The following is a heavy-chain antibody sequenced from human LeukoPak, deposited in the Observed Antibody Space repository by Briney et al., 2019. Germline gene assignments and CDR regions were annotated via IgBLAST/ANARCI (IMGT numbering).Heavy chain of an antibody. CDR2: IASSGRNT. J-gene: IGHJ6*02. Sequence: GGSLRLSCAASGFNFNDAAMTWVRQAPGKGLEWVSLIASSGRNTYYTDSVRGRFTISRDNSKKTLSLQMNSLRAEDTAVYYCAKIAVLYYYYYGMDVWGQGTTVTVSS. CDR3: AKIAVLYYYYYGMDV. D-gene: IGHD2-21*01. CDR1: GFNFNDAA. V-gene: IGHV3-23*01.